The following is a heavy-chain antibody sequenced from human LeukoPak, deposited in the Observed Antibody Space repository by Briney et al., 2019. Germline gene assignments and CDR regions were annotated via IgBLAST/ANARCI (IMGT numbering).Heavy chain of an antibody. CDR1: GYSISGGYY. CDR2: IYHSGST. V-gene: IGHV4-38-2*01. D-gene: IGHD2/OR15-2a*01. J-gene: IGHJ3*02. CDR3: AGGGKNIVIGAFDI. Sequence: PSETLSLTCAVSGYSISGGYYWGWIRQPPGKGLEWIGSIYHSGSTYYNPSLKSRVTISVDTSKNQFSLKLSSVTAADTAVYYCAGGGKNIVIGAFDIWGQGTMVTVSS.